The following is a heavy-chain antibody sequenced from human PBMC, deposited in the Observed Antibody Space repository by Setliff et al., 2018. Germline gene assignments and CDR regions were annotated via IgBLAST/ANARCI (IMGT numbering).Heavy chain of an antibody. CDR1: GDSISRSTYY. V-gene: IGHV4-39*01. CDR2: VDHSGNT. Sequence: SETLSLTCTVSGDSISRSTYYWGWIRQSPGKGLDWIGTVDHSGNTFYNPSLKSRVTISVDTSKNQLSLKLASVTAADTAVYYCARRDSTGYYGYSFDFWGRGTLVTVSS. D-gene: IGHD3-22*01. CDR3: ARRDSTGYYGYSFDF. J-gene: IGHJ4*02.